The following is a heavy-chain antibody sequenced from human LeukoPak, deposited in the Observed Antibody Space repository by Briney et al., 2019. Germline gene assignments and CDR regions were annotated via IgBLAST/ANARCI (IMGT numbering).Heavy chain of an antibody. Sequence: SVKVSCKASGGTFSSCAISWVRQAPGQGLEWMGEIIPIFGTANYAQTFQGRVTITTDESTSTAYMELSSLRSEDTAMYYCARHGGISIFGVAQPGGAFDIWGQGTMVTVSS. CDR2: IIPIFGTA. J-gene: IGHJ3*02. CDR1: GGTFSSCA. V-gene: IGHV1-69*05. CDR3: ARHGGISIFGVAQPGGAFDI. D-gene: IGHD3-3*01.